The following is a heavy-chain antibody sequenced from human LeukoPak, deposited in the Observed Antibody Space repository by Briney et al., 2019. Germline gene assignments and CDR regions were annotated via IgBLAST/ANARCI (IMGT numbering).Heavy chain of an antibody. CDR2: INPNSGGT. CDR3: ARADGSGSYYHTYFDY. J-gene: IGHJ4*02. V-gene: IGHV1-2*02. Sequence: GASVKVSCKASGYTFTGYYMHWVRQAPGQGLEWMGWINPNSGGTNYAQKFQGRVTMTRDTSISTAYMELSRLRSDDTAVYYCARADGSGSYYHTYFDYWGQGTLVTVSS. CDR1: GYTFTGYY. D-gene: IGHD3-10*01.